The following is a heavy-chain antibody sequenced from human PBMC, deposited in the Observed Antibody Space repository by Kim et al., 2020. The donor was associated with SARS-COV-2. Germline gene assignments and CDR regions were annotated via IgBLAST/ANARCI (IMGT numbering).Heavy chain of an antibody. CDR3: ARNLVTGHDDF. CDR1: GFNVDTNY. Sequence: GGSLRLSCTASGFNVDTNYMTWVRQAPGKGLDWVSLIDTDGTTYYADSVKGRFTISRHNSKNTVYLQMNSLRAEDTAVYFCARNLVTGHDDFWGQGTLVTGSS. CDR2: IDTDGTT. J-gene: IGHJ4*02. D-gene: IGHD1-20*01. V-gene: IGHV3-53*04.